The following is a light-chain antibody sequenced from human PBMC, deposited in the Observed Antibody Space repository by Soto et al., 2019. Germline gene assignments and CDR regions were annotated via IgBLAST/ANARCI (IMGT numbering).Light chain of an antibody. V-gene: IGKV1-33*01. Sequence: DIQMTQSPSSLSASVGDRVTITCRASQDISNYLDWYQQKPGKAPKLLIYDASNLETGVTSRFSGSGSGTDFTFTISSLQPEDIATYYCQQYDNLPLTFGGGTKVEIK. CDR1: QDISNY. CDR2: DAS. CDR3: QQYDNLPLT. J-gene: IGKJ4*01.